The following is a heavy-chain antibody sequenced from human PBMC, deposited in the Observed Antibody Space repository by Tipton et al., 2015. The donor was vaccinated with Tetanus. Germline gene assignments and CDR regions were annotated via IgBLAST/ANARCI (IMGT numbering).Heavy chain of an antibody. D-gene: IGHD4-17*01. CDR2: VYHTGSA. CDR1: GDSVRNHY. CDR3: ARDPGGDYGY. J-gene: IGHJ4*02. V-gene: IGHV4-59*02. Sequence: LTCTVSGDSVRNHYWSWIRQPPGKGLEWIGYVYHTGSAFYNPSLKSRVTMSVDTSKNQLSLVVTAVTAADTAVYYCARDPGGDYGYWGQGIRVTVSS.